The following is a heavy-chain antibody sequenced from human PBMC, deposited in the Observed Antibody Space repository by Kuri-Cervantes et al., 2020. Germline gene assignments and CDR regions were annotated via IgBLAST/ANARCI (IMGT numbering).Heavy chain of an antibody. CDR1: GGSISSSNW. Sequence: SETLSLTCAVSGGSISSSNWWSWVRQPPGKGLEWIGEIYHSGSTNYNPSLKSRVTISVDKSKNQFSLKLSSVTAADTAIYYCARYYSDFWSGYYSWGQGTLVTVSS. D-gene: IGHD3-3*01. J-gene: IGHJ5*02. CDR3: ARYYSDFWSGYYS. CDR2: IYHSGST. V-gene: IGHV4-4*02.